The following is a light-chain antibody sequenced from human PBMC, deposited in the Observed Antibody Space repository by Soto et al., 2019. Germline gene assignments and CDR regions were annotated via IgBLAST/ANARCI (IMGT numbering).Light chain of an antibody. Sequence: DIQMTQSPSSLSASVGDRVTITCRASQYIGIYLNWYQKKKGKAPKVLIHAASRVQSGVPSTFSASGYGTDLAITISSMKNEDFETYYCHQTYANPWTFGHGTKVDIK. CDR3: HQTYANPWT. CDR2: AAS. CDR1: QYIGIY. J-gene: IGKJ1*01. V-gene: IGKV1-39*01.